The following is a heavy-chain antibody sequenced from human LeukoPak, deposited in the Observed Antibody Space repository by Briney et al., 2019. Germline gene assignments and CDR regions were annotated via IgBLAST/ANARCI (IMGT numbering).Heavy chain of an antibody. J-gene: IGHJ4*02. CDR3: ARDKGYSYGFDY. D-gene: IGHD5-18*01. CDR2: IYTSGST. CDR1: GGSISSSSYY. Sequence: PSETLSLTCTVSGGSISSSSYYWSWIRQPAGKGLEWIGRIYTSGSTNYNPSLKSRVTMPVDTSKNQFSLKLSSVTAADTAVYYCARDKGYSYGFDYWGQGTLVTVSS. V-gene: IGHV4-61*02.